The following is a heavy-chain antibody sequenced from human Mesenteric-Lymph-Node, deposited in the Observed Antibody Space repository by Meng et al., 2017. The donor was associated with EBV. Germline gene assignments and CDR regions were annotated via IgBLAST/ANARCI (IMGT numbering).Heavy chain of an antibody. CDR3: AHKYEGRVFIDS. J-gene: IGHJ4*02. CDR2: IYWDDDK. D-gene: IGHD6-6*01. Sequence: QITLKESGPTLVKPTPTLTLPCTFSGFSLNTGGVGLGWIRQPPGKALEWLAIIYWDDDKRYSPSLKSRLTITKDTSKNQVVLTMTNMDPVDTGTYYWAHKYEGRVFIDSWGQGTLVTVSS. CDR1: GFSLNTGGVG. V-gene: IGHV2-5*02.